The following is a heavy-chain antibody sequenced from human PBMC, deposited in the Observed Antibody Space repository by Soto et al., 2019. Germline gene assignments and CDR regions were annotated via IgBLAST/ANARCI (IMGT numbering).Heavy chain of an antibody. CDR2: IYPSGGST. Sequence: ASVKVSCKASGYTFTNYYMHWVRQAPGQGLEWMGIIYPSGGSTRNAQKFQGRVTMTRDTSTSTVYMELSSLRSEDTAVYYCARVNYYGSGSYQDFFYFYALDVWGQGTTVTVSS. J-gene: IGHJ6*02. CDR1: GYTFTNYY. CDR3: ARVNYYGSGSYQDFFYFYALDV. D-gene: IGHD3-10*01. V-gene: IGHV1-46*01.